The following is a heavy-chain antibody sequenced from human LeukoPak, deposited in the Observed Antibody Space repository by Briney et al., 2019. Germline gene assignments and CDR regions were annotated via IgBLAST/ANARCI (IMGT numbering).Heavy chain of an antibody. J-gene: IGHJ5*02. CDR1: GGSISSSSYY. CDR3: ARDYDSSGYYYVPDYNWFDP. Sequence: PSETLSLTCTVSGGSISSSSYYWGWIRQPPGKGLEWIGSIYYSGSTYYNPSLKSRVTISVDTSKNQFSLKLSSVTAADTAMYYCARDYDSSGYYYVPDYNWFDPWGQGTLVTVSS. CDR2: IYYSGST. V-gene: IGHV4-39*07. D-gene: IGHD3-22*01.